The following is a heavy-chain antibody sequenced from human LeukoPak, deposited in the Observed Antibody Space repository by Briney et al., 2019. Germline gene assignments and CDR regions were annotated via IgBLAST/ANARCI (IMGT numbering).Heavy chain of an antibody. V-gene: IGHV3-11*01. J-gene: IGHJ3*02. Sequence: PGGSLRLSWAASGFTFSDYDMSWIRQAPGKGLEWVAYISSSGSTIYYADSVKGRFTISSDNAKNSLYLQMNSLRAEDTPVYYCARDQGPDAFDIWGQGTMVTVSS. CDR1: GFTFSDYD. CDR3: ARDQGPDAFDI. CDR2: ISSSGSTI.